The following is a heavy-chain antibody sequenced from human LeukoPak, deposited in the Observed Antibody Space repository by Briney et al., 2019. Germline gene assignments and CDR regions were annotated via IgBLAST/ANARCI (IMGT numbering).Heavy chain of an antibody. D-gene: IGHD3-22*01. V-gene: IGHV2-5*02. CDR2: IYWDDDK. CDR1: GFSLSTSGVG. CDR3: AHRPGGFAYYYDSSTQKKSSDWFDP. Sequence: SGPTLVNPPQTLTLTCTFSGFSLSTSGVGVGWIRQPPGKALEWLALIYWDDDKRYSPSLKSRLTITKDTSKNQVVLTMTNMDPVDTATYYCAHRPGGFAYYYDSSTQKKSSDWFDPWGQGTLVTVSS. J-gene: IGHJ5*02.